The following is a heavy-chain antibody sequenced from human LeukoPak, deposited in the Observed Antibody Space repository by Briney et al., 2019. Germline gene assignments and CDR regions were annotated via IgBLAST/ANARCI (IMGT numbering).Heavy chain of an antibody. Sequence: PSKTLSLTCTVSGGSISSSTYYWGWIRQPPGKGLEWIGSIYYSGSTYYNPSLKSRVTISVDTSKNQFSLKLSSVTAADTAVYYCAIGWLAAGRYFDYWGQGTLVTVSS. V-gene: IGHV4-39*07. CDR2: IYYSGST. J-gene: IGHJ4*02. CDR3: AIGWLAAGRYFDY. CDR1: GGSISSSTYY. D-gene: IGHD6-13*01.